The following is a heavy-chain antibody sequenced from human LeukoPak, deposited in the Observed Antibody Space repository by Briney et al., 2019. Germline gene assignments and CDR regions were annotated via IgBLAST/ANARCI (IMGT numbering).Heavy chain of an antibody. CDR1: VFTFCTSW. CDR3: ARDRGQWLDAFDI. Sequence: GGSLRLSCAASVFTFCTSWISWVPHAPGRGRGWGANIKQDGSEKYYVDSVKGRFTISRDNAKNSVYLQMNSLRAEDTAVYYCARDRGQWLDAFDIWGQGTMVTVSS. D-gene: IGHD6-19*01. V-gene: IGHV3-7*01. CDR2: IKQDGSEK. J-gene: IGHJ3*02.